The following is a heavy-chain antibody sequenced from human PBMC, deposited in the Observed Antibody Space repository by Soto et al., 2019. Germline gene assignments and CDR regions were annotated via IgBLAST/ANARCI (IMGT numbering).Heavy chain of an antibody. Sequence: TSETLSLTCTVSGGSVSSGSYYWSWIRRSPGKGLEWIGSIYFTGTTNYNPSLKSRLTISVDTSKNQFSLKLSSVTAADTAVYYCAASIAPLDYWGQGTLVTVSS. J-gene: IGHJ4*02. V-gene: IGHV4-39*01. CDR3: AASIAPLDY. D-gene: IGHD6-6*01. CDR1: GGSVSSGSYY. CDR2: IYFTGTT.